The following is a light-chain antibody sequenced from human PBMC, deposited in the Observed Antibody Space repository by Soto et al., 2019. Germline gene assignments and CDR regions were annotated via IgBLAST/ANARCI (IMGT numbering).Light chain of an antibody. Sequence: AIQMTQSPSSLSASVGDRVTITCRASQGIKNDLGWYQQKPGKAPNLLIYAASILQSGVPSRFSGSGSGTDFTLTISSLQPGDFATYYCLEDYSYPRTFGQGTKVEIK. CDR3: LEDYSYPRT. J-gene: IGKJ1*01. V-gene: IGKV1-6*01. CDR1: QGIKND. CDR2: AAS.